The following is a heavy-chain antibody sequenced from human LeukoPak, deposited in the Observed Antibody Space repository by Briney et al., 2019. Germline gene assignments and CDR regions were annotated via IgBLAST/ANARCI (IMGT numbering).Heavy chain of an antibody. V-gene: IGHV4-34*01. CDR2: INHSGST. CDR3: ARHKYSSGWPPEGAFDI. CDR1: GGSFSGYY. D-gene: IGHD6-19*01. J-gene: IGHJ3*02. Sequence: PSETLSLTCAVYGGSFSGYYWSWIRQPPGKGLEWIGEINHSGSTNYNPSLKSRVTISVDTSKNQFSLKLSSVTAAGTAVYYCARHKYSSGWPPEGAFDIWGQGTMVTVSS.